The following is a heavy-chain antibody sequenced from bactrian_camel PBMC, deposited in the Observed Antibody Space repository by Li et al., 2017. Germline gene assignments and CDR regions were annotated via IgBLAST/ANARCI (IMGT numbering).Heavy chain of an antibody. D-gene: IGHD1*01. V-gene: IGHV3S54*01. CDR3: AADCSGHVSSGPAPRQLLRRY. Sequence: HVQLVESGGGSVQAGRSLRLSCASSGSIVSTMCMGWVRQAPGKEREGVAAITTGTGNTDYADSVKGRFTISQEKPKNTLDLQMNSLKIEDTGVYYCAADCSGHVSSGPAPRQLLRRYWGQGTQVTVS. CDR1: GSIVSTMC. J-gene: IGHJ4*01. CDR2: ITTGTGNT.